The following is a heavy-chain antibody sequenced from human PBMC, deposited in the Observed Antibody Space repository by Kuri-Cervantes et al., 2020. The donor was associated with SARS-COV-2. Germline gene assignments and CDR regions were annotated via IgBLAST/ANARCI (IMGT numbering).Heavy chain of an antibody. V-gene: IGHV3-21*01. D-gene: IGHD2-15*01. CDR2: ISSSSSYI. J-gene: IGHJ6*02. CDR3: AKDIGGIAYTHGMDV. CDR1: GFTFSSYS. Sequence: GESLKISCAASGFTFSSYSMNWVRQAPGKGLEWVSSISSSSSYIYYADSVKGRFTISRDNAKNSLYLQMNSLRAEDTAVYYCAKDIGGIAYTHGMDVWGQGTTVTVSS.